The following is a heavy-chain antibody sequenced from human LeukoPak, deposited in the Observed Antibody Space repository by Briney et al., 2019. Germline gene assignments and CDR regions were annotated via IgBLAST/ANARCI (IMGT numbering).Heavy chain of an antibody. J-gene: IGHJ3*02. Sequence: SVTLSLTCTVSGGSISSGGYYWSWIRQHPGKGLEWIGYIYYSGSTYYNPSLKSRVTISVDTSKNQFSLKLSSVTAADTAVYYCARDRDYYDSSGYYMFHAFDIWGQGTMVTVSS. CDR1: GGSISSGGYY. D-gene: IGHD3-22*01. CDR2: IYYSGST. V-gene: IGHV4-31*03. CDR3: ARDRDYYDSSGYYMFHAFDI.